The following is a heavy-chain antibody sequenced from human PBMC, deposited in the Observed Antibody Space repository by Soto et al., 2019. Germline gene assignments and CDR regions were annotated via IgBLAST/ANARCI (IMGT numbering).Heavy chain of an antibody. CDR3: AREEGGITGTTFFKDYYYYGMDV. J-gene: IGHJ6*02. Sequence: GGSLRLSCAASGFTFSSYAMHWVRQAPGKGLEWVAVISYDGSNKYYADSVKGRFTISRDNSKNTLYLQMNSLRAEDTAVYYCAREEGGITGTTFFKDYYYYGMDVWGQGTTVTVSS. V-gene: IGHV3-30-3*01. CDR1: GFTFSSYA. CDR2: ISYDGSNK. D-gene: IGHD1-7*01.